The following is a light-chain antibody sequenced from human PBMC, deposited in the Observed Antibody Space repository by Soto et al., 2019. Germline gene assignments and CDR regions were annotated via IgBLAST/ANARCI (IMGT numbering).Light chain of an antibody. Sequence: QSVLTQPPSASGSVGQSITISCTGTSSDVGSYNYVSWYQQHPGKAPKLMIYEVSDRPSGISSRFSGSKSGNTASLTISGLQTEDEADYYCSSYTSSSTLFGTGTKVTVL. J-gene: IGLJ1*01. V-gene: IGLV2-14*01. CDR2: EVS. CDR3: SSYTSSSTL. CDR1: SSDVGSYNY.